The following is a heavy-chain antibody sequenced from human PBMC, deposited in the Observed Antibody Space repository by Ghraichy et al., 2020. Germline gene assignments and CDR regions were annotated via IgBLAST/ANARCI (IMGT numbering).Heavy chain of an antibody. J-gene: IGHJ5*02. D-gene: IGHD2-2*01. CDR1: GGSFSGYY. Sequence: SETLSLTCAVYGGSFSGYYWSWIRQPPGKGLEWIGEINHSGSTNYNPSLKSRVTISVDTSKNQFSLKLSSVTAADTAVYYCARERSGYCSSTSCPRWFDPWGQGTLVTVSS. V-gene: IGHV4-34*01. CDR2: INHSGST. CDR3: ARERSGYCSSTSCPRWFDP.